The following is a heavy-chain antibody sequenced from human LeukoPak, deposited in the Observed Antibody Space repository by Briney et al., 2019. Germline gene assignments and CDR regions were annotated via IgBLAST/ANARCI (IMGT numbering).Heavy chain of an antibody. CDR2: IYSGGST. J-gene: IGHJ4*02. D-gene: IGHD2-15*01. CDR3: ARDLEGGLLDY. CDR1: GFIVSSNY. V-gene: IGHV3-53*01. Sequence: GGSLRLSCAASGFIVSSNYMSWVRQAPGKGLERVSVIYSGGSTYYADSVKGRFTISRDNSKNTLYLQMNSLRAEDTAVYYCARDLEGGLLDYWGQGTLVTVSS.